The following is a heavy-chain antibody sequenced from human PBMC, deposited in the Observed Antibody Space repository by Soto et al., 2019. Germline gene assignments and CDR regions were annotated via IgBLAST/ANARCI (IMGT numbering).Heavy chain of an antibody. J-gene: IGHJ4*02. V-gene: IGHV3-33*01. CDR1: GFTFSSYG. CDR3: ARDPVPDSNSWFFDY. CDR2: IWYDGSNK. Sequence: QVQLVESGGGVVQPGRSLRLSCAASGFTFSSYGMHWVRQAPGKGLEWVAVIWYDGSNKYYANSVKGRFTISRDNSKNTLYLKMNSLRAEDTAVYYCARDPVPDSNSWFFDYWGQGTLVTVSS. D-gene: IGHD6-13*01.